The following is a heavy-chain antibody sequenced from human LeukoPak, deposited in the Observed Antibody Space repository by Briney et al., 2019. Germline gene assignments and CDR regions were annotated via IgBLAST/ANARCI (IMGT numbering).Heavy chain of an antibody. D-gene: IGHD3-22*01. J-gene: IGHJ4*02. CDR2: VSGSGGRT. CDR1: GFTFSSYA. V-gene: IGHV3-23*01. Sequence: GGSLRLSCAASGFTFSSYAMNWVRQAPGKGLEWVSSVSGSGGRTYYADSVKGRFTISRDNSKNTLYLQMNSLRAEDTAVYYCAREDSSGYHDYWGQGILVTVSS. CDR3: AREDSSGYHDY.